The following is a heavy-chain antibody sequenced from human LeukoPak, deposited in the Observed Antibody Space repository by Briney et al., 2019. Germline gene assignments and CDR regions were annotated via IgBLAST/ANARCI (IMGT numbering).Heavy chain of an antibody. Sequence: SETLSLTCTVSGGSISSSSYYWGWIRQPPGTGLEWLGSIYYSGSTYYNPSLKSRVTISVDTSKNQFSLKLSSVTAADTAVYYCARFRDCSGGSCYSDYWYFDLWGRGTLVTVSS. J-gene: IGHJ2*01. CDR3: ARFRDCSGGSCYSDYWYFDL. CDR2: IYYSGST. D-gene: IGHD2-15*01. V-gene: IGHV4-39*07. CDR1: GGSISSSSYY.